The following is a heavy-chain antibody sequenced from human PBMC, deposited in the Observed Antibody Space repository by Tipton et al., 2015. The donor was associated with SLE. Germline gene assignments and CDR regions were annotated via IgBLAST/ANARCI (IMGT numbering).Heavy chain of an antibody. J-gene: IGHJ4*02. D-gene: IGHD3-9*01. CDR2: TRRRIESYMV. V-gene: IGHV3-72*01. Sequence: SLRLSCAASGFSFSEHFIDWVRQAPGKGLEWVGRTRRRIESYMVEYAASVKGRFTIARDDSKNSVYLQMNSLRAEDTAVYYCVRPRPGGILTGWGYWGQVTLVTVSS. CDR3: VRPRPGGILTGWGY. CDR1: GFSFSEHF.